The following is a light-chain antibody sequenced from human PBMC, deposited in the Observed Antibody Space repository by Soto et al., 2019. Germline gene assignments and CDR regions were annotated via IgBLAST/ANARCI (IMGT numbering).Light chain of an antibody. CDR3: QQYETFSGA. J-gene: IGKJ1*01. Sequence: DIQMAQSPSTLSASVGDTVTVTCRPSQSVSGWLALYQQKPGEAPKLLIYHASALPRGVPSRCRGSGSGTKFTLTIASLQPDDFATYYCQQYETFSGAFGPGTKVDIK. V-gene: IGKV1-5*01. CDR2: HAS. CDR1: QSVSGW.